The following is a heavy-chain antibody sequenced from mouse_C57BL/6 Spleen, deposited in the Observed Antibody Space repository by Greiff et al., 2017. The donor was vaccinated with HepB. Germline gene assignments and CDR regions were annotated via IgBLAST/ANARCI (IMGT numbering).Heavy chain of an antibody. J-gene: IGHJ2*01. D-gene: IGHD1-1*01. V-gene: IGHV5-17*01. CDR2: ISSGSSTI. CDR3: ARWYYYGSSYYFDY. CDR1: GFTFSDYG. Sequence: EVKLQESGGGLVKPGGSLKLSCAASGFTFSDYGMHWVRQAPEKGLEWVAYISSGSSTIYYADTVKGRFTISRDNAKNTLFLQMTSLRSEDTAMYYCARWYYYGSSYYFDYWGQGTTLTVSS.